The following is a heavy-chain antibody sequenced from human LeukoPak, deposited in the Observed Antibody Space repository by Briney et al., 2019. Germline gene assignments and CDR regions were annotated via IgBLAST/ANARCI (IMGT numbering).Heavy chain of an antibody. D-gene: IGHD4-17*01. CDR1: GYTFTSYG. J-gene: IGHJ4*02. Sequence: ASVKVSCKASGYTFTSYGISWVRQAPGQGLEWMGWISAYNGNTNYAQKLQGRVTMTTDTSTSTAYMELRSLRSDDTAVYYCAIQTVTTSGGSFHFGFWGQGTLVTVSS. CDR3: AIQTVTTSGGSFHFGF. V-gene: IGHV1-18*01. CDR2: ISAYNGNT.